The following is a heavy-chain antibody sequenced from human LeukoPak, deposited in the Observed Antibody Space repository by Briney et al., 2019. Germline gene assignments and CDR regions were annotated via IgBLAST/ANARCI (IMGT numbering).Heavy chain of an antibody. CDR2: IFHSGST. CDR1: GGSISSYW. J-gene: IGHJ4*02. Sequence: PSQTLSLTCTVSGGSISSYWWSWVRQHPRKRLHWTGHIFHSGSTTYNASLQSRVTISVDTSKNQFSLDLSSVTAADTALYYCARFTRYDSGGYYLDYWGQGTLVTVSS. V-gene: IGHV4-59*08. CDR3: ARFTRYDSGGYYLDY. D-gene: IGHD3-22*01.